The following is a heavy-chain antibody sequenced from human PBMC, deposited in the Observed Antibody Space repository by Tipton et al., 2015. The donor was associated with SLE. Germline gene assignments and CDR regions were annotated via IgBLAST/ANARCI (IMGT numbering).Heavy chain of an antibody. V-gene: IGHV3-30*02. CDR2: IWYDGSNK. J-gene: IGHJ5*02. Sequence: SLRLSCAASGFTFSSYGMHWVRQAPGKGLEWVAFIWYDGSNKYYADSVKGRLTISRDNSKNTLYLQMNSLRAEDTAVYYCAKDGVYSSVWINWFDPWGQGTLVTVSS. D-gene: IGHD6-19*01. CDR1: GFTFSSYG. CDR3: AKDGVYSSVWINWFDP.